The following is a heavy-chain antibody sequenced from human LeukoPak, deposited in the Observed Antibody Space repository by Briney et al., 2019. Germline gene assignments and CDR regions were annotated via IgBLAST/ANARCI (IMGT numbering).Heavy chain of an antibody. D-gene: IGHD6-6*01. V-gene: IGHV3-30*02. Sequence: GGSLRLSCAASGFTFSSYGMHWVRQAPGKGLEWVAFIRYDGSNKYYADSVKGRFTISRDNSKNTLYLQMNSLRAEDTAVYYCAKEGPSIAARPGYYYYYMDVWGKGTTVTVSS. CDR3: AKEGPSIAARPGYYYYYMDV. CDR2: IRYDGSNK. CDR1: GFTFSSYG. J-gene: IGHJ6*03.